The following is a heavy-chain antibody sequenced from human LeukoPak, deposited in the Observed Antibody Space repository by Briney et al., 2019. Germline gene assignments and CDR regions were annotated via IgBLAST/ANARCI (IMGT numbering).Heavy chain of an antibody. D-gene: IGHD3-10*02. V-gene: IGHV3-48*03. J-gene: IGHJ6*04. CDR2: ISSSGSTI. Sequence: PGGSLRLSCAASGFTFSNYAMSWVRQAPGKGLEWVSYISSSGSTIYYADSVKGRFTISRDNAKNSLYLQMNSLRAEDTAVYHCAELGITMIGGVWGKGTTVTISS. CDR1: GFTFSNYA. CDR3: AELGITMIGGV.